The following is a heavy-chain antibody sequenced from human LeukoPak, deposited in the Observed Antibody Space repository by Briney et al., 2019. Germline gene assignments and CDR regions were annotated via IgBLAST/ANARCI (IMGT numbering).Heavy chain of an antibody. CDR3: ARDSSGYFTDY. CDR2: IYHSGST. V-gene: IGHV4-38-2*02. J-gene: IGHJ4*02. CDR1: CYSISSGYY. D-gene: IGHD3-22*01. Sequence: PSETLSLTCTVSCYSISSGYYWGWIRPPPGKGLEWIGSIYHSGSTYYNPSLKSRVTISVDRSKNQFSLKLSSVTAADTAVYYCARDSSGYFTDYWGQGTLVIVSS.